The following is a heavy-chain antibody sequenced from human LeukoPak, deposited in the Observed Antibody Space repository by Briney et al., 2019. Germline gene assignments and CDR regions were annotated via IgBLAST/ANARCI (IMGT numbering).Heavy chain of an antibody. CDR3: ARGGDYDSSGYYYV. CDR1: GYTFTGYY. V-gene: IGHV1-2*02. CDR2: INPNSGGT. D-gene: IGHD3-22*01. Sequence: ASVKVSCKASGYTFTGYYMHWVRQAPGQGLEWMGWINPNSGGTNYAQKFQGRVTVTRDTSISTAYMELSRLRSDDTAVYYCARGGDYDSSGYYYVWGQGTLVTVSS. J-gene: IGHJ4*02.